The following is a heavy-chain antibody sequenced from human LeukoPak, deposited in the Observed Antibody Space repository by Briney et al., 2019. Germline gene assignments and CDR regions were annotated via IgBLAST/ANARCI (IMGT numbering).Heavy chain of an antibody. V-gene: IGHV4-59*01. CDR1: GGSISSYY. D-gene: IGHD3-22*01. CDR3: ARLGAAYYDSST. J-gene: IGHJ5*02. CDR2: IYYSGST. Sequence: SETLSLTCTVSGGSISSYYWSWIRQPPGKGLEWIGYIYYSGSTNYNPSLKSRVTISVDTSKNQFSLKLSSVTAADTAVYYCARLGAAYYDSSTWGQGTLVTVSS.